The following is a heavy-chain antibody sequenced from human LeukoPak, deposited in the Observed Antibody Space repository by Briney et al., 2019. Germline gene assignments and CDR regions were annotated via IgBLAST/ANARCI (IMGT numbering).Heavy chain of an antibody. D-gene: IGHD5-12*01. J-gene: IGHJ4*02. CDR3: AAGDPWHLLDY. CDR2: FDLGDGET. Sequence: ASVKVSCKVSGYTRTELSMHWVRQAPGKGLEWMGGFDLGDGETIFAQKFQGRVTMTEDTSTDTAYMELRSLTSEDTAVYYCAAGDPWHLLDYWGQGTLVTVSS. CDR1: GYTRTELS. V-gene: IGHV1-24*01.